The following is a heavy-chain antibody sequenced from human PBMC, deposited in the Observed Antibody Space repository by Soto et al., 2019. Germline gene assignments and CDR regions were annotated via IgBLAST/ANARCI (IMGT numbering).Heavy chain of an antibody. J-gene: IGHJ4*02. CDR2: IYYSGST. Sequence: SETLSLTCTVSGGSISSSSYYWGWIRQPPGKGLEWIGSIYYSGSTYYNPSLKSRVTISVDTSKNQFSLKLSSVTAADTAVYYCAGCSGGSCYSAFDYWGQGTLVTVSS. CDR3: AGCSGGSCYSAFDY. CDR1: GGSISSSSYY. D-gene: IGHD2-15*01. V-gene: IGHV4-39*01.